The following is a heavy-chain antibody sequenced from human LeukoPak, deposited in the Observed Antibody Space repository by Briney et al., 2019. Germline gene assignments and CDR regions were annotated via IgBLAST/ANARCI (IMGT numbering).Heavy chain of an antibody. J-gene: IGHJ3*01. V-gene: IGHV3-53*01. CDR2: IYSGGST. CDR3: ARDSPYYYGSGL. D-gene: IGHD3-10*01. CDR1: GFTVSTNY. Sequence: PGGSLRLSCAASGFTVSTNYMSWVRQAPGKGLEWVSVIYSGGSTYYADSGKGRFTISRDNSRNTLYLQMNSLRADDTAVYYCARDSPYYYGSGLWGQGTMVTVSS.